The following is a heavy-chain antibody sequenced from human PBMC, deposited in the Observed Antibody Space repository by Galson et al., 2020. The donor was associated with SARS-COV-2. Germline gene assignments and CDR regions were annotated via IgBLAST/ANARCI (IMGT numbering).Heavy chain of an antibody. CDR1: GYTFTSYG. Sequence: ASVKVSCKASGYTFTSYGISWVRQAPGQGLEWMGWISAYNGNTNYAQKLQGRVTMTTDTSTSTAYMELRSLRSDDTAVYYCAGPSGLYYYYYVGMDVWGQGTTVTVSS. V-gene: IGHV1-18*01. D-gene: IGHD3-10*01. J-gene: IGHJ6*02. CDR2: ISAYNGNT. CDR3: AGPSGLYYYYYVGMDV.